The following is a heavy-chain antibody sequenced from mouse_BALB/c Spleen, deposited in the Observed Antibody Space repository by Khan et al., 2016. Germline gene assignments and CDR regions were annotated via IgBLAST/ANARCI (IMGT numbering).Heavy chain of an antibody. CDR1: GFNIKDTY. CDR2: IDPANGNT. D-gene: IGHD2-1*01. CDR3: PKIYDGNSEGNFYAMDY. J-gene: IGHJ4*01. V-gene: IGHV14-3*02. Sequence: EVQLQESGAELVKPGASVRLSCTTSGFNIKDTYIHWVKQRPEQGLEWIGRIDPANGNTEYAPKFQGKATITADTSSNTAYLQLSSLTSEDTAVYYCPKIYDGNSEGNFYAMDYWGQGTSVTVSS.